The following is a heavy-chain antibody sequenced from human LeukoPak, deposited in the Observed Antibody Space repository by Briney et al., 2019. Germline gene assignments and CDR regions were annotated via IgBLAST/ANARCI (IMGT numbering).Heavy chain of an antibody. CDR2: ISSSSSYI. CDR3: ARSVVPAAMLLAFPQTFDY. CDR1: GFTFSSYS. V-gene: IGHV3-21*01. D-gene: IGHD2-2*01. Sequence: GGSLRLSCAASGFTFSSYSMNWVRQAPGKGLEWVSSISSSSSYIYYADSVKGRFTISRDNAENSLYLQMNSLRAEDTAVYYCARSVVPAAMLLAFPQTFDYWGQGTLVTVSS. J-gene: IGHJ4*02.